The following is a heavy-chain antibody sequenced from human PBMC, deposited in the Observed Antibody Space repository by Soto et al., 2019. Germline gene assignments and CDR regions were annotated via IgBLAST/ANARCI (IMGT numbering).Heavy chain of an antibody. CDR1: GDSSSTYY. J-gene: IGHJ5*02. CDR3: ARSYCADSVSCNWFDP. Sequence: QVQLQESGPGLVKSSETLSLTCSVSGDSSSTYYWGWIRQPPGKGLEWIGYINYSGRSNHNPSLKSRLSISVYASKNQVSLKLTSVTAADTAVYYCARSYCADSVSCNWFDPWGQGTLVVVSS. V-gene: IGHV4-59*01. CDR2: INYSGRS. D-gene: IGHD2-8*02.